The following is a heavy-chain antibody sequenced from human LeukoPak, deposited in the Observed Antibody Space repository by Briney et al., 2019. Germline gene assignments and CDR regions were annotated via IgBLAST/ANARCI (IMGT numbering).Heavy chain of an antibody. V-gene: IGHV3-7*03. CDR1: GFTFSSYA. J-gene: IGHJ6*02. Sequence: GGSLRLSCAASGFTFSSYAMSWVRQAPGKGLEWVAHINPDGRDTYYVDSVKGRFTISRDNSINTLYLQMNGLRAEDTAVYYCARVHSSGFYGLDVWGHGTTVTVSS. CDR3: ARVHSSGFYGLDV. D-gene: IGHD3-22*01. CDR2: INPDGRDT.